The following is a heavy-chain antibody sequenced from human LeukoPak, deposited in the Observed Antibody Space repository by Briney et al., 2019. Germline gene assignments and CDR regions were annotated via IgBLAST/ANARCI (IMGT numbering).Heavy chain of an antibody. Sequence: PGGSLRLSCVPSGFTFSSHWMHWVRQGPGKGLQGIARIKNDATYADYAGSVKGRFTISRDNAKNALYLQMNSLRAEDTALYYCVRDDDFYSIDFWGQGTLVTVSS. D-gene: IGHD2-21*02. J-gene: IGHJ4*02. CDR3: VRDDDFYSIDF. CDR1: GFTFSSHW. V-gene: IGHV3-74*01. CDR2: IKNDATYA.